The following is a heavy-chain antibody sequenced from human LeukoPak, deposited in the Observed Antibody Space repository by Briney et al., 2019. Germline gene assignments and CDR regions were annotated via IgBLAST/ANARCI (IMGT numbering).Heavy chain of an antibody. V-gene: IGHV1-18*01. CDR1: GYFFPSYG. CDR2: VSGSNGHA. J-gene: IGHJ3*02. CDR3: ARDRVVGAIDGFDI. Sequence: ASVKVYCKASGYFFPSYGINWVRQAPGQGLQSIGWVSGSNGHANYGKKFQGRVTMTTETSTSAAYMELRSLRSDDTAVYYCARDRVVGAIDGFDIWGQGTMVTVSS. D-gene: IGHD1-26*01.